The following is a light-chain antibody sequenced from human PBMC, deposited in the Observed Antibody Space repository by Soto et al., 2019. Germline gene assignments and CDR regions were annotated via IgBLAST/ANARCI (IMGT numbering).Light chain of an antibody. V-gene: IGKV3-20*01. CDR3: QQYGSSPGT. CDR2: GAS. J-gene: IGKJ1*01. Sequence: VLTQSPGTLSLSPGETATLSCRASQSVSSSYLAWYQQKPGQAPSLLIYGASSRATGIPDSVSGSGSGIEFTDTISKLEPEDFAVYYCQQYGSSPGTFGQGTKVEIK. CDR1: QSVSSSY.